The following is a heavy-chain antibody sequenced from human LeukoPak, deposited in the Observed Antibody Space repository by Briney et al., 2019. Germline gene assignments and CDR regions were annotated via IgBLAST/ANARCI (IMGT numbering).Heavy chain of an antibody. J-gene: IGHJ6*03. Sequence: GASVKVSCKASGYTFTSYDINWVRQATGQGLEWMGWMNPNSGNTGYAQKFQGRVTMTRNTSISTAYMELSSLRSEDTAVYYCARGGGYYKYYYYYYYMDVWGKGTTVTVSS. V-gene: IGHV1-8*01. CDR3: ARGGGYYKYYYYYYYMDV. CDR1: GYTFTSYD. CDR2: MNPNSGNT. D-gene: IGHD3-22*01.